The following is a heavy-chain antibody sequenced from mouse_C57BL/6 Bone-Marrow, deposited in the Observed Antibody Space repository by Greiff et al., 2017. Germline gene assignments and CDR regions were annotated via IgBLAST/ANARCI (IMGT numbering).Heavy chain of an antibody. V-gene: IGHV1-50*01. CDR2: IDPSDSYT. CDR3: ARSGGSSPDFDN. J-gene: IGHJ2*01. CDR1: GYTFTSYW. D-gene: IGHD1-1*01. Sequence: QVQLQQPGAELVKPGASVKLSCKASGYTFTSYWMQWVKQRPGQGLEWIGEIDPSDSYTNYNQKFKGKATLTVDTSSSTAYMQLSSLTSEDSAVYYCARSGGSSPDFDNWGQGTTLTVSS.